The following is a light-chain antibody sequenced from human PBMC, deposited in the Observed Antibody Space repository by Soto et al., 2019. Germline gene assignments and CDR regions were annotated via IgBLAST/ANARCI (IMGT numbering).Light chain of an antibody. CDR1: EDISCY. CDR3: QQFKNYPVT. CDR2: AAS. V-gene: IGKV1-9*01. J-gene: IGKJ5*01. Sequence: IQLTQSPSSLSASVGDRVTFTCRASEDISCYLVWYQQTPGAAPKLLIYAASALHSGVPSRFSGSGSGTDFTLTISSLHPEDFAVYFCQQFKNYPVTFGQGTRLEIK.